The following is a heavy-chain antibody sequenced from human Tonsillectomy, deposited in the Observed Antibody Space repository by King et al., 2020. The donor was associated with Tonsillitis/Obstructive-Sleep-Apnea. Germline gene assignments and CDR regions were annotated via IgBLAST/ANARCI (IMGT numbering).Heavy chain of an antibody. Sequence: VQLQQWGAGLLKPSETLSLTCAVYGGSCRGYYWSWIRQPPGKGLEWIGEINHSGSTNYNPSLKSRVTISVDTSKNQFSLKLSSVTAADTAVYYCAREYCSSTSCSPPDWFDPWGQGTLVTVSS. CDR2: INHSGST. CDR3: AREYCSSTSCSPPDWFDP. V-gene: IGHV4-34*01. CDR1: GGSCRGYY. D-gene: IGHD2-2*01. J-gene: IGHJ5*02.